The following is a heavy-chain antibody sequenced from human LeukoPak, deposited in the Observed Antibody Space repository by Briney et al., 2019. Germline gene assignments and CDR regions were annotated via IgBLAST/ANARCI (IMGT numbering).Heavy chain of an antibody. J-gene: IGHJ1*01. CDR3: ARGRFSGSYYVYFQH. CDR1: GGSFSGYY. D-gene: IGHD1-26*01. Sequence: SETPSLTCAVYGGSFSGYYWSWIRQPPGKGLEWIGEINHSGSTNYNPSLKSRVTISVDTSKNQFSLKLSSVTAADTAVYYCARGRFSGSYYVYFQHWGQGTLVTVSS. CDR2: INHSGST. V-gene: IGHV4-34*01.